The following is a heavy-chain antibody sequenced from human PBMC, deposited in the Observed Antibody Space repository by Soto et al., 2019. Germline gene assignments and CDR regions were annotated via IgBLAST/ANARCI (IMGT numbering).Heavy chain of an antibody. D-gene: IGHD4-17*01. Sequence: EVQLVESGGGLVEPGGSLRLSCAAAGFTFSNAWMSWGRQAPGKGLEWVGRIKSEPDGGTTDYAAPVKGRFTISRYDSKNTLNLQMNSLKTEDTAGYYCTTDYGDHLGAEYFQHWGQRTVVTVS. CDR3: TTDYGDHLGAEYFQH. J-gene: IGHJ1*01. CDR1: GFTFSNAW. CDR2: IKSEPDGGTT. V-gene: IGHV3-15*01.